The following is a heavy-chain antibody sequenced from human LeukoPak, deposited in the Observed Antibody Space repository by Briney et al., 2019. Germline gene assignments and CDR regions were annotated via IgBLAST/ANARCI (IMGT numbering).Heavy chain of an antibody. CDR3: ARYSYYYDSSGYYLGYYFDY. V-gene: IGHV4-31*03. Sequence: SETLSFTCTVSGGSISSGGYYWSWIRQHPGKGLEWIGYIYYSGRTYYNPSLKCRVTISVDTSKNQFSLKLSSVTAADTAVYYCARYSYYYDSSGYYLGYYFDYWGQGTLVTVSS. CDR1: GGSISSGGYY. D-gene: IGHD3-22*01. CDR2: IYYSGRT. J-gene: IGHJ4*02.